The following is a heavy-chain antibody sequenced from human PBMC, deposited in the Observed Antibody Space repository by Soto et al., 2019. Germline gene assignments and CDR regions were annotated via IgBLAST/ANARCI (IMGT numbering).Heavy chain of an antibody. CDR2: ISYDGSNK. CDR1: GFTFSSYA. CDR3: ASGHYDSSGYPTFDY. V-gene: IGHV3-30-3*01. J-gene: IGHJ4*02. D-gene: IGHD3-22*01. Sequence: QVQLVESGGGVVQPGRSLRLSCAASGFTFSSYAMHWVRQAPGKGLEWVAVISYDGSNKYYADSVKGRFTISRDNSKNTLYLQMNSLRAEDTAVYYCASGHYDSSGYPTFDYWGQGTLVTVSS.